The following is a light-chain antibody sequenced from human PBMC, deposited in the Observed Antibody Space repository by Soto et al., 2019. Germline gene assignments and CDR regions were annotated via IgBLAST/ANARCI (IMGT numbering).Light chain of an antibody. Sequence: IVLTHSPGSLSLSPGERSSLSLMATQSVSSKYLDWYQHKPGQAPRLLIYGASSRAPGIPDRFSGSGSGTEFTLTISSLQSEDFAVYYCQQYNNWPRPITFGQGIRLEIK. J-gene: IGKJ5*01. CDR1: QSVSSKY. V-gene: IGKV3D-15*01. CDR3: QQYNNWPRPIT. CDR2: GAS.